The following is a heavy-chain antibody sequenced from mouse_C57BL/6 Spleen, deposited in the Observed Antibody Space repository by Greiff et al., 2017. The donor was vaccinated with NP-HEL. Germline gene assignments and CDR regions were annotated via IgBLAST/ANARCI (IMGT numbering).Heavy chain of an antibody. CDR3: ARGLYYDYDEDAMDY. Sequence: EVQLVESGGGLVKPGGSLKLSCAASGFTFSSYAMSWVRQTPEKRLEWVATISDGGSYTYYPDNVKGRFTISRDNAKNNLYLQMSHLKSEDTAMYYCARGLYYDYDEDAMDYWGQGTSVTVSS. D-gene: IGHD2-4*01. CDR1: GFTFSSYA. J-gene: IGHJ4*01. CDR2: ISDGGSYT. V-gene: IGHV5-4*01.